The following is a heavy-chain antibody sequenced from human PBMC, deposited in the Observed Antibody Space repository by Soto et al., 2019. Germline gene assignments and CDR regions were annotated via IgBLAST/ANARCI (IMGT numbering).Heavy chain of an antibody. D-gene: IGHD3-16*01. J-gene: IGHJ6*02. CDR3: ARTDLITPYYYHGMDV. CDR1: GFTFGDYG. Sequence: QLLESGGGLVQPGRPLRLSCKGSGFTFGDYGMSWVRQAPEKGLEWVGSIRSKAYGATTQYAASVKGRFTISRDDSESIAYLQINSLKTEDTAVYFCARTDLITPYYYHGMDVGGQGTTVIVSS. V-gene: IGHV3-49*04. CDR2: IRSKAYGATT.